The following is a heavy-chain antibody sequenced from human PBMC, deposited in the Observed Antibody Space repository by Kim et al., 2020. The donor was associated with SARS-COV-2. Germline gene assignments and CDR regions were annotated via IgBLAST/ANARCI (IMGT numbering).Heavy chain of an antibody. CDR3: AKGGGSGAPFAN. V-gene: IGHV3-7*01. CDR1: GFTFGSTW. Sequence: GGSLRLSCAASGFTFGSTWMAWVRQAPGKGLDWVANIDRNGREKNYVESATAQFTISRDNAKNSLALQMNSLRAEDTAVYYCAKGGGSGAPFANWGQGTL. D-gene: IGHD6-19*01. CDR2: IDRNGREK. J-gene: IGHJ4*02.